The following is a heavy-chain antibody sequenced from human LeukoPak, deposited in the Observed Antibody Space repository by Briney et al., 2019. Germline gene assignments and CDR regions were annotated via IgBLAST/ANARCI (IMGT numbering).Heavy chain of an antibody. J-gene: IGHJ4*02. CDR1: GFTFKSYA. CDR3: AKGYFGSGSYYNPYFDY. V-gene: IGHV3-23*01. D-gene: IGHD3-10*01. Sequence: GGSLRLSCVASGFTFKSYAMNWVRQAPGKGLEWVSGITNGGTAHYGDSVKGRFTISRDNSMSTLYLQMNTPSAEDTAVYYCAKGYFGSGSYYNPYFDYWGQGTLVTVSS. CDR2: ITNGGTA.